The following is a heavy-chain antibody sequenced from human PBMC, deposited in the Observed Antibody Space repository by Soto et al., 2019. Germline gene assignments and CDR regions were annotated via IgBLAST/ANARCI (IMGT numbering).Heavy chain of an antibody. CDR1: GYTFTGYY. J-gene: IGHJ6*03. Sequence: ASVKVSCKASGYTFTGYYMHWVRQAPGQGLEWMGWINPNSGGTNYAQKFQGWVTMTRDTSISTAYMELSRLRSDDTAVYYCARGKSIAARDYYYYMDVWGKGTTVTAP. D-gene: IGHD6-6*01. V-gene: IGHV1-2*04. CDR3: ARGKSIAARDYYYYMDV. CDR2: INPNSGGT.